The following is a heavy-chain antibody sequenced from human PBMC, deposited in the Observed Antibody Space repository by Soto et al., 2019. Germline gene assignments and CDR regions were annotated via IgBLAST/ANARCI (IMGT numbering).Heavy chain of an antibody. Sequence: EVQLVESGGGLVRPGGSLRLSCVVSGFSFSSSWMHWVRQAPGKGLVWVSGVNSDGRYINYADSVKGRFTTSRDNAKNMLYLQMHSLRVEATALYYCVTGWSEYWGQGTLVTVSS. CDR3: VTGWSEY. CDR1: GFSFSSSW. J-gene: IGHJ4*02. D-gene: IGHD2-8*01. CDR2: VNSDGRYI. V-gene: IGHV3-74*01.